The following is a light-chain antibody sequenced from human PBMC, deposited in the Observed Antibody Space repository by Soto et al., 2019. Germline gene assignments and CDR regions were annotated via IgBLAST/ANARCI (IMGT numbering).Light chain of an antibody. CDR3: LQHNSYPWT. CDR2: DVS. J-gene: IGKJ1*01. V-gene: IGKV1-5*01. CDR1: QSISSW. Sequence: DIQMTQSPSTLSASVGDRVTITCRASQSISSWLAWYQQTPGKAPKLLIYDVSTLDSGVPSRFSGSASGTEFTLTISSLQPEDFATYYCLQHNSYPWTFGQGTKL.